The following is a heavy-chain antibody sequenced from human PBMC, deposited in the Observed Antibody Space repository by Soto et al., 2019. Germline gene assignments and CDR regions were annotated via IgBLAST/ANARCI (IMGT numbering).Heavy chain of an antibody. CDR2: ISSSGNHI. J-gene: IGHJ4*02. CDR1: GFTFGSST. V-gene: IGHV3-21*01. Sequence: LRLSCAASGFTFGSSTMNWVRQAPGKGLEWVSSISSSGNHIYYADSVKGRLTISRDNAKNSLYLQMNSLRADDTAVYYCARGYFDYWGQGTLVTVSS. CDR3: ARGYFDY.